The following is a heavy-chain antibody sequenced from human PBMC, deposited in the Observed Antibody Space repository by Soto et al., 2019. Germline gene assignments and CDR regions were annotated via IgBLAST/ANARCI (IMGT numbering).Heavy chain of an antibody. V-gene: IGHV3-53*01. J-gene: IGHJ5*02. D-gene: IGHD6-19*01. CDR1: GFTVSSNY. CDR3: ARVRYSSGWYWFDP. Sequence: PGGSLRLSCAASGFTVSSNYMSWVRQAPGKGLEWVSVIYSGGSTYYADSVKGRFTISRDNSKNTLYLQMNSLRAEDTAVYYCARVRYSSGWYWFDPWGQGTLVTVSS. CDR2: IYSGGST.